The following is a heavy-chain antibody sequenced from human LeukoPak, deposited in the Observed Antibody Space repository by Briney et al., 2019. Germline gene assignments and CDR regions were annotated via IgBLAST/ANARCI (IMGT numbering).Heavy chain of an antibody. CDR2: IWYDGSNK. J-gene: IGHJ6*02. CDR3: ARDQKRYFDWFRPDILYYYGMDV. V-gene: IGHV3-33*01. D-gene: IGHD3-9*01. CDR1: GFTFSSYG. Sequence: PGGSLRLSCAASGFTFSSYGMHWVRQAPGKGLEWVAVIWYDGSNKYYAGSVKGRFTISRDNSKNTLYLQMNSLRAEDTAVYYCARDQKRYFDWFRPDILYYYGMDVWGQGTTVTVSS.